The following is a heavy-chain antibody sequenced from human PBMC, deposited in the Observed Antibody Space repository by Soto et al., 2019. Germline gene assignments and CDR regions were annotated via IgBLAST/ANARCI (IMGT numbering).Heavy chain of an antibody. CDR2: INPGSGAT. V-gene: IGHV1-2*02. CDR3: ARLSKGYCSDTSCYSWLAP. D-gene: IGHD2-2*01. Sequence: ASVKVSCKASGYKFTAYYMHWVRQAPGQGLEWMGWINPGSGATSYAQTFQGRVTMTRDTSINTVYMEVTSLRPDDTAVYYCARLSKGYCSDTSCYSWLAPWGQGTLVVVSS. J-gene: IGHJ5*02. CDR1: GYKFTAYY.